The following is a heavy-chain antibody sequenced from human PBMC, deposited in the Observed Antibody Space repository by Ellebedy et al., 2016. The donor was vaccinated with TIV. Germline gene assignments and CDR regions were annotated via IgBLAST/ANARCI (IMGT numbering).Heavy chain of an antibody. V-gene: IGHV1-18*01. CDR3: ARRFHGQYHFDY. CDR2: ISVYNGNT. Sequence: AASVKVSCKASGYMFNTYGISWVRQAPGQGLAWMGWISVYNGNTNYVQKLQGRLTITTDTSTRTAYMELRSLRSDDTAVYYCARRFHGQYHFDYWGQGTLVTVSS. J-gene: IGHJ4*02. D-gene: IGHD2-2*02. CDR1: GYMFNTYG.